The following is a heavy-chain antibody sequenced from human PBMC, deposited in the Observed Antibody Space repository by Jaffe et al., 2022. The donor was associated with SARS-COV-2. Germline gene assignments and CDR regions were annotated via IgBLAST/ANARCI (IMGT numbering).Heavy chain of an antibody. V-gene: IGHV3-7*01. CDR2: IKQDGSEN. D-gene: IGHD2-21*02. CDR1: GFTFSNYW. J-gene: IGHJ4*02. CDR3: ASRHCEGDDCLRFIPYFDF. Sequence: EVQLVESGGGLVQAGGSLRLSCAASGFTFSNYWMTWVRQAPGKGLEWVANIKQDGSENYFVDSVKGRFTISRDKAKNSPLLQMNSLRGEDTAVYYCASRHCEGDDCLRFIPYFDFWGRGTLVTVSS.